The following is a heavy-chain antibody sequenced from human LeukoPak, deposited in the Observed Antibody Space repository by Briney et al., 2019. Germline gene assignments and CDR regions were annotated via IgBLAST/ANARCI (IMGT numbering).Heavy chain of an antibody. CDR1: GGSISSYY. D-gene: IGHD3-10*01. J-gene: IGHJ6*03. V-gene: IGHV4-4*07. CDR2: IYTSGST. CDR3: ARGVITMVRGVIGYYYYYKDV. Sequence: PSETLSLTCTVSGGSISSYYWSWIRQPAGKGLEWIGRIYTSGSTNYNPSLKSRVTMSVDTSKNQFSLKLSSVTAADTAVYYCARGVITMVRGVIGYYYYYKDVWGKGTTVTVS.